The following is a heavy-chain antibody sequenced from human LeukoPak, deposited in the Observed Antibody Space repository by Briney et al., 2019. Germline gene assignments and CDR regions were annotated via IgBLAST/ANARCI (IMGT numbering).Heavy chain of an antibody. V-gene: IGHV3-53*01. D-gene: IGHD3-10*01. J-gene: IGHJ4*02. CDR3: ARDGPVTMVRGVIALHYYFDY. CDR1: GFTVSSNY. Sequence: PGGSLRLSCAASGFTVSSNYMIWVRQAPGKGLEWVSVIYSGGSTYYADSVKGRFTISRDNSKNTLYLQMNSLRAEDTAVYYCARDGPVTMVRGVIALHYYFDYWGQGTLVTVSS. CDR2: IYSGGST.